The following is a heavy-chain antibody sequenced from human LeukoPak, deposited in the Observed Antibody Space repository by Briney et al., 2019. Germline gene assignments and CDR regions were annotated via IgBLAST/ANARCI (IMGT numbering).Heavy chain of an antibody. D-gene: IGHD3-3*01. J-gene: IGHJ4*02. V-gene: IGHV3-33*06. CDR3: AKDITSFGVAIGFDD. CDR1: GFTFSSYG. CDR2: IWYDGSNK. Sequence: GGSLRLSCAASGFTFSSYGMHWVRQAPGKGLEWVAVIWYDGSNKYYADSVKGRFTISRDNSKNTLYLQMNSLRAEDTAVYYCAKDITSFGVAIGFDDWGQGSLVTVSS.